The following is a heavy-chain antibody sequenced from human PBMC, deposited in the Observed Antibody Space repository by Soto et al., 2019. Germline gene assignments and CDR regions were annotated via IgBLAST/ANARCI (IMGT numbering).Heavy chain of an antibody. CDR3: ARDGVTVTTPYDYYFDY. V-gene: IGHV3-30-3*01. D-gene: IGHD4-17*01. J-gene: IGHJ4*02. Sequence: SGGSLRLSCAASGFTFSSYAMHWVRQAPGKGLEWVAVISYDGSNKYYADSVKGRFTISRDNSKNTLYLQMNSLRAEDTAVYYCARDGVTVTTPYDYYFDYRGQGTLVTVSS. CDR2: ISYDGSNK. CDR1: GFTFSSYA.